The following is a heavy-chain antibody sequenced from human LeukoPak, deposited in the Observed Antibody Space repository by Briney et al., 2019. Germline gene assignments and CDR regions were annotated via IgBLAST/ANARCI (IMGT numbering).Heavy chain of an antibody. V-gene: IGHV3-48*02. J-gene: IGHJ4*02. Sequence: GGSLRLSCSVSGFTFTDYSMNWVRQAPGKGLEWVSYIDKTSSNIYYADSVKGRFIISRDNAKNSLYLQMTSLRDEDTALYYCARESYWGGSAKGFESWGQGTLVIVSS. D-gene: IGHD7-27*01. CDR1: GFTFTDYS. CDR3: ARESYWGGSAKGFES. CDR2: IDKTSSNI.